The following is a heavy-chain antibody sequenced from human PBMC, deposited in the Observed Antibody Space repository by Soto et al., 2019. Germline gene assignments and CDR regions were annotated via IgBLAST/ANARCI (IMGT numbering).Heavy chain of an antibody. CDR2: IIPIFGTA. V-gene: IGHV1-69*13. J-gene: IGHJ6*02. D-gene: IGHD3-22*01. Sequence: SSVKVSCKASGGTFSSYAISWVRQAPGQGLDWMGGIIPIFGTANYAQKFQGRVTITADESTSTAYMELSSLRSEDTAVYYCARERGYSDSSGYYYYYYGMDVWGQGTTVTVSS. CDR1: GGTFSSYA. CDR3: ARERGYSDSSGYYYYYYGMDV.